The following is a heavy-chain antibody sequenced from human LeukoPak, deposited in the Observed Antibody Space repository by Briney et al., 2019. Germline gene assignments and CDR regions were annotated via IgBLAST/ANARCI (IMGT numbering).Heavy chain of an antibody. V-gene: IGHV1-69*05. D-gene: IGHD3-10*01. CDR2: IIPIFGTA. J-gene: IGHJ4*02. CDR3: ARDLNPYYYGSGDFDY. CDR1: GGTFSSYA. Sequence: GASVKVSCKASGGTFSSYAISWVRQAPGQGLEWMGRIIPIFGTANYAQKFQGRVTITTDESTSTAYMELCSLRSEDTAVYYCARDLNPYYYGSGDFDYWGQGTLVTVSS.